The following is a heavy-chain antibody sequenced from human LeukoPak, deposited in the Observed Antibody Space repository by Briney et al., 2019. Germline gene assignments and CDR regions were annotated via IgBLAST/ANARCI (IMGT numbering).Heavy chain of an antibody. CDR3: TREEEQWLVDY. CDR1: GFTFSGSA. Sequence: PGGSLRLSCAASGFTFSGSAMHWVRQASGKGLEWVGRIRSKANSYATAYAASVKGRFTISRDDSKNTAYLRMNSLKTEDTAVYYCTREEEQWLVDYWGQGTLVTVSS. CDR2: IRSKANSYAT. D-gene: IGHD6-19*01. J-gene: IGHJ4*02. V-gene: IGHV3-73*01.